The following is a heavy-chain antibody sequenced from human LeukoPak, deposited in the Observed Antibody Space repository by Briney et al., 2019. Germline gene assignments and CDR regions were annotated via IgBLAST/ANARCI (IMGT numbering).Heavy chain of an antibody. D-gene: IGHD2-21*02. CDR2: IIPIFGTA. J-gene: IGHJ3*01. CDR1: GGTFSSYA. Sequence: SVKVSCKASGGTFSSYAISWVRQAPGQGLEWMGGIIPIFGTANYAQKFQGRVTITTDESTSTAYMELSSLRSEDTAVYYCAKSDLAYCGGDCYSVGAFDVWGQGTMVTVSS. CDR3: AKSDLAYCGGDCYSVGAFDV. V-gene: IGHV1-69*05.